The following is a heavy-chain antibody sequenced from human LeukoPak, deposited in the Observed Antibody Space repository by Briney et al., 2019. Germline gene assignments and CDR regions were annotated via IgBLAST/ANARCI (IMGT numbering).Heavy chain of an antibody. CDR2: IKQDGSEK. V-gene: IGHV3-7*01. CDR3: ARGPLDYDFWSGYWGGY. Sequence: GGSLRLSCAASGFTFSSYWMSWVRQAPGKGLEWVANIKQDGSEKYYVDSVKGRFTISRDNAKNSLYLQMNSLRAEDTAVYYCARGPLDYDFWSGYWGGYWGQGTLVTVSS. CDR1: GFTFSSYW. D-gene: IGHD3-3*01. J-gene: IGHJ4*02.